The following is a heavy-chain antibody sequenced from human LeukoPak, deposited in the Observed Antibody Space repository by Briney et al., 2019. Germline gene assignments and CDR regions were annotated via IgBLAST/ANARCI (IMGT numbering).Heavy chain of an antibody. CDR2: IRYDGSNK. CDR1: GFTFSSYG. V-gene: IGHV3-30*02. D-gene: IGHD2-2*01. CDR3: AKDSPRYCSSTSCPHNDY. Sequence: GGSLRLSCAASGFTFSSYGMHWVRQAPGKGLEWVAFIRYDGSNKYYADSVKGRFTISRNNSKNTLYLQMNSLRAEDTAVYYCAKDSPRYCSSTSCPHNDYWGQGTLVTVSS. J-gene: IGHJ4*02.